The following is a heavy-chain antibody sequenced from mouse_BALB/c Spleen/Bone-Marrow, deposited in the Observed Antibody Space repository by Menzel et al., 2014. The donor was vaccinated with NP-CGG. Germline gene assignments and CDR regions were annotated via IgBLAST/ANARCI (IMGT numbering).Heavy chain of an antibody. CDR3: NGNYYAMDY. J-gene: IGHJ4*01. CDR1: GFNIKDYY. V-gene: IGHV14-4*02. D-gene: IGHD2-1*01. Sequence: EVQLQQSGAELVRSGASVKLSCTASGFNIKDYYMHWVKQRPEQGLEWIGWIDPDNGDTEYAPKFQGKATMTADTSSNTAYLQLSSLTSEDTAVYYCNGNYYAMDYWGQGTSVTVSS. CDR2: IDPDNGDT.